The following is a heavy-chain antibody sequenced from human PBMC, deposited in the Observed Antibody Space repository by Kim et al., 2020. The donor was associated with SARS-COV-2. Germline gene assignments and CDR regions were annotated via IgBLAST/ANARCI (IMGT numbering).Heavy chain of an antibody. D-gene: IGHD3-16*01. CDR3: AKDIDYDSTVYTNYYYYYGMDV. CDR1: GFTFGEYA. CDR2: ISWNSGNI. Sequence: GGSLRLSCAASGFTFGEYAMHWVRQAPGKGLEWVSGISWNSGNIGYAVSVEGRFTISRDNAKNSLYLQMNSLSAEDTALYYCAKDIDYDSTVYTNYYYYYGMDVWGQGTTVTVSS. V-gene: IGHV3-9*01. J-gene: IGHJ6*02.